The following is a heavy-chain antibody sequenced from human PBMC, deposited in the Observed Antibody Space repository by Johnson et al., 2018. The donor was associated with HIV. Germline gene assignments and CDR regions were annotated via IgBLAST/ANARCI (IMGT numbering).Heavy chain of an antibody. D-gene: IGHD2-15*01. V-gene: IGHV3-11*04. CDR1: GFTFSDYY. CDR2: ISSSGDTT. Sequence: QMQLVESGGGLVKPGGSLRLSCAASGFTFSDYYMSWIRQAPGKGLEWISYISSSGDTTHYADSVKGRFTISRDNSKNSLYLQMNSLRAEDTAVYYCARARWYLGGGSCCAFDIWGQGTMVTVSS. J-gene: IGHJ3*02. CDR3: ARARWYLGGGSCCAFDI.